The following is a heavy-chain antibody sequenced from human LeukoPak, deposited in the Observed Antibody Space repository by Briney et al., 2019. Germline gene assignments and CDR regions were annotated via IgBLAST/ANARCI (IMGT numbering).Heavy chain of an antibody. V-gene: IGHV3-33*01. CDR1: GFTFSDYA. CDR2: IWYDGSNK. J-gene: IGHJ4*02. Sequence: GGSLRLSCAASGFTFSDYAMHWVRQVPGKGLEWVAVIWYDGSNKYHADSVKGRFTISRDNSKNTLYLEMNSLKVEDTAVYYCGRWGVEAGIDDWGQGTLVIVSS. D-gene: IGHD6-13*01. CDR3: GRWGVEAGIDD.